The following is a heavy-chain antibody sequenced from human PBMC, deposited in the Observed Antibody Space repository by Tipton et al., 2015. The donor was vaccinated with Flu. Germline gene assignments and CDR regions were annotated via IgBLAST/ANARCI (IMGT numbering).Heavy chain of an antibody. CDR2: LDYSGGS. J-gene: IGHJ5*02. D-gene: IGHD1/OR15-1a*01. Sequence: TLSLTCTVSGDSITTGGYFWGWIRQPPGKGLEWIGSLDYSGGSRHNPSLKSRVAMSRDTSKNQFSLKLNSVTAADTAVYYCARMVVGTTNWFDPWGQGTLVTVSS. V-gene: IGHV4-39*07. CDR1: GDSITTGGYF. CDR3: ARMVVGTTNWFDP.